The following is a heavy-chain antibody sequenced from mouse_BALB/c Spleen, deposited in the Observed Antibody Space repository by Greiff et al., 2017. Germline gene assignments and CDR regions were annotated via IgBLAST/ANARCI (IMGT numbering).Heavy chain of an antibody. D-gene: IGHD1-1*01. V-gene: IGHV5-17*02. J-gene: IGHJ3*01. Sequence: EVKVEESGGGLVQPGGSRKLSCAASGFTFSSFGMHWVRQAPEKGLEWVAYISSGSSTIYYADTVKGRFTISRDNPKNTLFLQMTSLRSEDTAMYYCARYYGSSFAYWGQGTLVTVSA. CDR3: ARYYGSSFAY. CDR2: ISSGSSTI. CDR1: GFTFSSFG.